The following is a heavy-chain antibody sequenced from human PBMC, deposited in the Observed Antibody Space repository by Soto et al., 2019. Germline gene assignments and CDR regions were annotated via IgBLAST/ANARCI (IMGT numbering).Heavy chain of an antibody. CDR2: IYDSGSN. CDR3: ARAYYYDSSGYYNDY. V-gene: IGHV4-31*03. D-gene: IGHD3-22*01. CDR1: GCYISIGCSY. Sequence: SETLSLTCTVSGCYISIGCSYWSWIRQHAGKGLEWIGKIYDSGSNYYNPPIKSRVTISVDTSKNQFSLKLSSVTAADTDVYYCARAYYYDSSGYYNDYWGQGTLVTVSS. J-gene: IGHJ4*02.